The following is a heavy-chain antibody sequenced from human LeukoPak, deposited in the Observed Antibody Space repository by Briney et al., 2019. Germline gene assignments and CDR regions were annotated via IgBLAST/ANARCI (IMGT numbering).Heavy chain of an antibody. CDR3: AKSYSSGWNYFDY. V-gene: IGHV3-23*01. Sequence: PGGSLRLSCAASGFTFSSYSMNWVRQAPGKGLEWVSAISGSGGSTYYADSVKGRFTISRDNSKNTLYLQMNSLRAEDTAVYYCAKSYSSGWNYFDYWGQRTLVTVSS. CDR2: ISGSGGST. D-gene: IGHD6-19*01. CDR1: GFTFSSYS. J-gene: IGHJ4*02.